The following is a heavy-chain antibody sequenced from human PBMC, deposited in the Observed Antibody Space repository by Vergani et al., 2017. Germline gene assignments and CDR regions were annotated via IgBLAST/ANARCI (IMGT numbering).Heavy chain of an antibody. J-gene: IGHJ4*02. V-gene: IGHV3-23*01. CDR3: VKDAGSYENFFDS. D-gene: IGHD1-26*01. Sequence: EVQLLESGGSLKQPGGSVRLSCAASGFTFSTYAMHWVRQAPGKGLEWVSALTGGGGSTSYADSFKGRFIISRDNSRDNLYLQMNSLRPEDTATDYCVKDAGSYENFFDSWGQGTLVTVSS. CDR1: GFTFSTYA. CDR2: LTGGGGST.